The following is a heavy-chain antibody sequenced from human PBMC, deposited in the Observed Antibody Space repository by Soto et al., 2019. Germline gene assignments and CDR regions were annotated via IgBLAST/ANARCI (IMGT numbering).Heavy chain of an antibody. CDR2: IYDTGDT. D-gene: IGHD4-17*01. CDR1: GFILRTHG. CDR3: AGHGGFSY. Sequence: EVQLSESGGGLVKPGGSLRLSCAATGFILRTHGMSWVRQAPGKGLEWVSSIYDTGDTNYADSLKGRFTISRDNSKNTLYLQMNSLRAEDTALYYCAGHGGFSYLGQGTLVTVSS. J-gene: IGHJ4*02. V-gene: IGHV3-23*01.